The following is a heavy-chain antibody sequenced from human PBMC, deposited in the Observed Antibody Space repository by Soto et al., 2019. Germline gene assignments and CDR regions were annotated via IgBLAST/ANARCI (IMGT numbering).Heavy chain of an antibody. CDR3: AREEVGATRSPFDY. Sequence: GGSLRLSCAASGFTFSSYAMHWVRQAPGKGLEWVAVISYDGSNKYYADSVKGRFTISRDNSKNTLYLQMNSLRAEDTAVYYCAREEVGATRSPFDYWGQGTLVTVSS. J-gene: IGHJ4*02. V-gene: IGHV3-30-3*01. D-gene: IGHD1-26*01. CDR2: ISYDGSNK. CDR1: GFTFSSYA.